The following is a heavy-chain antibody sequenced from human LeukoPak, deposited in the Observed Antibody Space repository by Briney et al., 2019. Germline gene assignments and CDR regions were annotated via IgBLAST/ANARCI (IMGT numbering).Heavy chain of an antibody. CDR1: GYTFTSYG. D-gene: IGHD6-13*01. Sequence: GASVTVSCKASGYTFTSYGISWVRQAPGQGLEWMGWISAYNGNTNYAQKLQGRVTMTTDTSTSTAYMELRSLRSDDTAVYYCARDMGGHPYIAAADRQSWFDPWGQGTLVSVSS. CDR3: ARDMGGHPYIAAADRQSWFDP. V-gene: IGHV1-18*01. J-gene: IGHJ5*02. CDR2: ISAYNGNT.